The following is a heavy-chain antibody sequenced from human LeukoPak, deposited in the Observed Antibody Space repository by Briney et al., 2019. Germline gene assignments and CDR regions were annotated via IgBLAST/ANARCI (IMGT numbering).Heavy chain of an antibody. CDR3: ASFHYYGSGAYYLSY. J-gene: IGHJ4*02. CDR1: GFTLSSYA. CDR2: IGDSGATT. Sequence: GGSLSLFCAASGFTLSSYAMTWVRQAPGKGLEWVSDIGDSGATTYYADSVKGRFTISRDNSKNTLYLQMSSLRAEDTAVYFCASFHYYGSGAYYLSYWGQGTLVTVSS. V-gene: IGHV3-23*01. D-gene: IGHD3-10*01.